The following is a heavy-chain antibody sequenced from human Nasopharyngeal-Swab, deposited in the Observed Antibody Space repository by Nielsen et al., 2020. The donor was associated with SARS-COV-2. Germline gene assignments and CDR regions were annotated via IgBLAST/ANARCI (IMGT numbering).Heavy chain of an antibody. CDR1: GFIFSDYA. D-gene: IGHD2-2*01. Sequence: GESLKISCVVSGFIFSDYAMSWVRQAPGKGLEWLSYISVSSLTTYYADSVKGRFTISRDNAKNTLYLQINSLRVEDTAVYYCARWRGSTTWYFDYWGQGTLVTVSS. J-gene: IGHJ4*02. CDR3: ARWRGSTTWYFDY. CDR2: ISVSSLTT. V-gene: IGHV3-48*04.